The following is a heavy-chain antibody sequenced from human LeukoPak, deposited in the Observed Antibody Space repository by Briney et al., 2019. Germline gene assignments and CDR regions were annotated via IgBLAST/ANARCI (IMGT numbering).Heavy chain of an antibody. D-gene: IGHD5-18*01. J-gene: IGHJ4*02. Sequence: GRSLRLSCAASGFTFDDYAMHWVRQAPGKGLEWVSGISWNSGSIVYADSVKGRFTISRDNAKNSLYLQMNSLRAEDMALYYCAKDRGRGYSYGYAFDYWGQGTLVTVSS. CDR3: AKDRGRGYSYGYAFDY. V-gene: IGHV3-9*03. CDR2: ISWNSGSI. CDR1: GFTFDDYA.